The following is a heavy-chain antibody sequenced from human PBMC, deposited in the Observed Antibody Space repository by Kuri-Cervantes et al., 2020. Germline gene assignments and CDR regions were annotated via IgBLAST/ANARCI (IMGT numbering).Heavy chain of an antibody. CDR2: INPNSGGT. Sequence: ASVKVSCKASGYTFTGYYMHWVRQAPGQGLEWMGWINPNSGGTNYAQKFQGRVTMTRDTSISTVYMELSSLRSEDTAVYYCAREGCSVEYEEIDYWGQGTLVTVSS. CDR3: AREGCSVEYEEIDY. J-gene: IGHJ4*02. V-gene: IGHV1-2*02. D-gene: IGHD5-24*01. CDR1: GYTFTGYY.